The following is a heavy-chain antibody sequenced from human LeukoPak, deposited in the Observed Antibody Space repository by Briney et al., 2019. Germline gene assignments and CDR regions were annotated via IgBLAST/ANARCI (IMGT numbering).Heavy chain of an antibody. V-gene: IGHV3-23*01. D-gene: IGHD6-13*01. CDR2: ISGSGYVT. CDR1: GLTFSSSA. Sequence: GGSLRLSCAASGLTFSSSAMSWVRQAPGKGLEWVSSISGSGYVTYYADSVKGRFTLSRDNFENTLYLPMNSLRAEDTAVYYCAINGSSWYDYWGQGTLVTVSS. J-gene: IGHJ4*02. CDR3: AINGSSWYDY.